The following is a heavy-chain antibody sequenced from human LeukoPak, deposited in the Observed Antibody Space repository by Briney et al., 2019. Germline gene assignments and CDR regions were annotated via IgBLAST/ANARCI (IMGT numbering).Heavy chain of an antibody. Sequence: PGGSLRLSCAASGFTFSSYSMNWVRQAPGKGLEWVSSISSSSSYIYYADSVKGRFTISRDNDKNSLYLQMNSLRAEDTAVYYCARDNAVPSITMVRGVSNWFDPWGQGTLVSVSS. CDR1: GFTFSSYS. J-gene: IGHJ5*02. CDR3: ARDNAVPSITMVRGVSNWFDP. V-gene: IGHV3-21*01. D-gene: IGHD3-10*01. CDR2: ISSSSSYI.